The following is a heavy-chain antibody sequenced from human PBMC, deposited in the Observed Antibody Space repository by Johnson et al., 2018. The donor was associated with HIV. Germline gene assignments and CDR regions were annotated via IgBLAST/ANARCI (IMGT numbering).Heavy chain of an antibody. J-gene: IGHJ3*02. Sequence: VQLVESGGGLVQPGGSLRLSCAASGFTFSSYDMHWVRQATGKGLEWVSAIGTAGDTYYPGSVKGRFTISRDNAKNTLYLQMNSLRAEDTAVYYCAREEGAFDIWGQGTMVTVSS. CDR2: IGTAGDT. CDR3: AREEGAFDI. CDR1: GFTFSSYD. V-gene: IGHV3-13*01.